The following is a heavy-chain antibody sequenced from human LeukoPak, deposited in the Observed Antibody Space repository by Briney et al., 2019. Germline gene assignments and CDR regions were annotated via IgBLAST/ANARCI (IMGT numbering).Heavy chain of an antibody. Sequence: TGGSLRLSCAASGFTVSSNYMSWVRQAPGKGLEWVSVIYSGGSTYYADSVKGRFTISRDDSKNTLYLQMNSLKTEDTAVYYCTTDYPLLRTWGQGTLVTVSS. D-gene: IGHD3-16*01. CDR2: IYSGGST. J-gene: IGHJ4*02. V-gene: IGHV3-53*01. CDR3: TTDYPLLRT. CDR1: GFTVSSNY.